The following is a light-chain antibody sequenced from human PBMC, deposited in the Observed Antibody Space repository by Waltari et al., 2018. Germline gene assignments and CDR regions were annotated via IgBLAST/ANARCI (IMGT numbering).Light chain of an antibody. CDR2: EVT. Sequence: QPALTQPASVSGSPGQSITISCTGTSNDVGNSKHVCWYQQHPGKAPKLIISEVTERPLGVSDRSAGSKSGNTASLTISGLQAEDEADYYCLSYTSSITFVFGGGTKVSVL. J-gene: IGLJ2*01. V-gene: IGLV2-23*02. CDR3: LSYTSSITFV. CDR1: SNDVGNSKH.